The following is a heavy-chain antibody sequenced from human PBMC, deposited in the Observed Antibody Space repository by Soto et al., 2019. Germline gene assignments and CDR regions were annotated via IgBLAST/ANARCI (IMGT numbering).Heavy chain of an antibody. CDR2: IAYDGSNK. CDR3: AKDRQLELIYYYYCGMDV. CDR1: GFTFSSYG. V-gene: IGHV3-30*18. J-gene: IGHJ6*02. Sequence: QVQLVESGGGVVQPGRSLRLSCAASGFTFSSYGMHWVRQAPGKGLEWVAVIAYDGSNKYYADSVKGRFTISRDNSKNTLYLKMNSMRAEDTAVYYCAKDRQLELIYYYYCGMDVWGQGTTVTVSS. D-gene: IGHD1-1*01.